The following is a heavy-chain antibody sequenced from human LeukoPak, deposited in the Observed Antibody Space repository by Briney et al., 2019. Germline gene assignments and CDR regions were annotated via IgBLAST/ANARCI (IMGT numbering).Heavy chain of an antibody. CDR1: GFTVSGNY. D-gene: IGHD5-12*01. CDR3: ARSLYSGYDY. CDR2: IYSGGST. V-gene: IGHV3-53*01. Sequence: PGGSLRLSCAASGFTVSGNYMSWVRQAPGKGLEWVSVIYSGGSTDYADSVKGRFTISRDNSENTLFLQMNSLRVEDTAVYYCARSLYSGYDYWGQGSLVTASS. J-gene: IGHJ4*02.